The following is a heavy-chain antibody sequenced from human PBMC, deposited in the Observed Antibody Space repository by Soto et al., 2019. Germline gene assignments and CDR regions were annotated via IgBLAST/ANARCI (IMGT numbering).Heavy chain of an antibody. Sequence: GASVKVSCKASGGTFSSYAISWVRQAPGQGLEWMGGIIPIFGTANYAQKFQGRVTITADESTSTAYMELSSLRSEDTAVYYCASEEPYDAFDIWGQGTMVTVSS. V-gene: IGHV1-69*13. CDR3: ASEEPYDAFDI. CDR1: GGTFSSYA. CDR2: IIPIFGTA. J-gene: IGHJ3*02.